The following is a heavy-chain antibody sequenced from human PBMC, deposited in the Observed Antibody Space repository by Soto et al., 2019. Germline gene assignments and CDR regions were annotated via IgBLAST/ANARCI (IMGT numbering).Heavy chain of an antibody. CDR2: IYYSGST. Sequence: QVQLQESGPGLVKPSQTLSLTCTVSGGSISSGGYYWSWIRQHPGKGLEGIGYIYYSGSTSYNPSLKSRVTISVDTAKTQFSLKLSSVTAANTAVYYCAREYSSSRHYFDYWGQGTLVTVSS. D-gene: IGHD6-13*01. CDR3: AREYSSSRHYFDY. CDR1: GGSISSGGYY. J-gene: IGHJ4*02. V-gene: IGHV4-31*03.